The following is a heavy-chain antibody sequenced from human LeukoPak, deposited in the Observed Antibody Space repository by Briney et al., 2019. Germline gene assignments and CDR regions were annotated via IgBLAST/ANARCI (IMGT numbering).Heavy chain of an antibody. CDR2: IYTSGST. V-gene: IGHV4-61*02. D-gene: IGHD6-19*01. Sequence: TSETLSLTCTVSGDSISSGSYYWSWIRQPTGKGLEWIGRIYTSGSTNYHPSLKSRVTISVDTSKNQFSLKLSSVTAADTAVYYCARHGGGWYLSYFDYWGQGTLVTVSS. J-gene: IGHJ4*02. CDR1: GDSISSGSYY. CDR3: ARHGGGWYLSYFDY.